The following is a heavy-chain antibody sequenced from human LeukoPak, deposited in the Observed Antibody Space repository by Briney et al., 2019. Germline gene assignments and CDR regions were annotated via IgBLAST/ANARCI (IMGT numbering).Heavy chain of an antibody. CDR2: IRSKVYGETT. J-gene: IGHJ4*02. CDR3: SRFGPYFYY. V-gene: IGHV3-49*04. D-gene: IGHD3-3*01. Sequence: GGSLRLSCTASGFTFGDYTISWVRQAPGKGLEWLGIIRSKVYGETTEYAASLKARFTISRDDSKSIAYLQRNSVKTEDSGVYYGSRFGPYFYYWGQGALVTVSS. CDR1: GFTFGDYT.